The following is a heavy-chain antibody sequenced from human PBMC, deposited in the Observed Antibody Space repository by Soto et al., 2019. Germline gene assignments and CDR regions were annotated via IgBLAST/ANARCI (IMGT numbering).Heavy chain of an antibody. CDR3: ARVAPSGYDTPPTAVLPNCYYYMDV. D-gene: IGHD5-12*01. CDR1: GGSISSYY. Sequence: PSETLSLTCTVSGGSISSYYWSWIRQPPGKGLEWIGYIYYSGSTNYNPSLKSRVTISVDTSKNQFSLKLSSVTAADTAVYYCARVAPSGYDTPPTAVLPNCYYYMDVWGKETTVTLSS. V-gene: IGHV4-59*01. J-gene: IGHJ6*03. CDR2: IYYSGST.